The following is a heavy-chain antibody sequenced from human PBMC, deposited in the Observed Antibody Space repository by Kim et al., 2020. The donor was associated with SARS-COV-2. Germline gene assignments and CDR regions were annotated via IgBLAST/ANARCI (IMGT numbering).Heavy chain of an antibody. CDR2: IIPIFGTA. D-gene: IGHD3-10*01. J-gene: IGHJ4*02. V-gene: IGHV1-69*13. CDR1: GGTFSSYA. CDR3: VLANGSGSYYADY. Sequence: SVKVSCKASGGTFSSYAISWVRQAPGQGLEWMGGIIPIFGTANYAQKFQGRVTITADEYTSTAYMELSSLRSEDTAVYYCVLANGSGSYYADYWGQGTLVTVSS.